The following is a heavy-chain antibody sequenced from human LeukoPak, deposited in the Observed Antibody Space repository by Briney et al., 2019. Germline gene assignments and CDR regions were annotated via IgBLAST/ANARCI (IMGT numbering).Heavy chain of an antibody. CDR2: IFYSGST. CDR3: ARHGVDDYGDYRGWSDP. Sequence: PSETLSLTCTVSGGSISSYYWSWIRQPPGKGLEWIGFIFYSGSTNSNPSLKSRVTISVDTSKNQFSLKLSSVTAADTAVYYCARHGVDDYGDYRGWSDPWGQGTLVTVFS. CDR1: GGSISSYY. J-gene: IGHJ5*02. V-gene: IGHV4-59*08. D-gene: IGHD4-17*01.